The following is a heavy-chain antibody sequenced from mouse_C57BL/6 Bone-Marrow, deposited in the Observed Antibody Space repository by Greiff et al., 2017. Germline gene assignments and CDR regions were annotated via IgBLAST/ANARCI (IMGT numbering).Heavy chain of an antibody. V-gene: IGHV5-6*01. Sequence: EVQLVESGGDLVKPGGSLKLSCAASGFTFSSYGMSWVRQTPDKRLEWVATISSGGSYTYYPDSVKGRFTISRDNAKNTLYLQMSSLKSEDTAMYYCARRPFDVWGTGTTVTVSS. CDR2: ISSGGSYT. CDR3: ARRPFDV. J-gene: IGHJ1*03. CDR1: GFTFSSYG.